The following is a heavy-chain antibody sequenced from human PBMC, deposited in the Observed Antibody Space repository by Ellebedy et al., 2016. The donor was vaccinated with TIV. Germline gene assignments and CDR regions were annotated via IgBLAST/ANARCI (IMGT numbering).Heavy chain of an antibody. V-gene: IGHV3-64*01. CDR2: ISSNGGST. D-gene: IGHD5-18*01. J-gene: IGHJ4*02. CDR3: AKGYSYGHGGGNY. Sequence: GESLKISCAASGFTFSSYAMHWVRQAPGKGLEYVSAISSNGGSTYYANSVKGRFTISRDNYKNTLYLQMNSLRAEDTAVYYCAKGYSYGHGGGNYWGQGTLVTVSS. CDR1: GFTFSSYA.